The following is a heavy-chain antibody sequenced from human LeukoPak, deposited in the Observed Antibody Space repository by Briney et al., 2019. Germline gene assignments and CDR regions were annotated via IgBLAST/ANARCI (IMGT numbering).Heavy chain of an antibody. CDR1: GFTFSSYA. Sequence: GGSLRLSCAASGFTFSSYAMSWVRQAPGKGLEWVSAISGSGGSTHYADSVKGRFTISRDNSKNTLYLQMNSLRAEDTAVYYCAKDRPPVRQWPRFNPTGFDYWGQGTLVTVSS. D-gene: IGHD5-12*01. CDR3: AKDRPPVRQWPRFNPTGFDY. J-gene: IGHJ4*02. V-gene: IGHV3-23*01. CDR2: ISGSGGST.